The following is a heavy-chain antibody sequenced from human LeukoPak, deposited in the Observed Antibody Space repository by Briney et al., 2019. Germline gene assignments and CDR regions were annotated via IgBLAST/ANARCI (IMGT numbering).Heavy chain of an antibody. CDR1: GFTFSSYA. D-gene: IGHD4-17*01. CDR2: ISGSGGST. J-gene: IGHJ4*02. V-gene: IGHV3-23*01. CDR3: AKDPDGDYVLDY. Sequence: GGSLRLSCAASGFTFSSYAMSWVRQAPGKGLEWVSAISGSGGSTYYADSVKGRFTISRDNSKNTLYLLMNSLRAEDTAVYYCAKDPDGDYVLDYWGQGTLVTVSS.